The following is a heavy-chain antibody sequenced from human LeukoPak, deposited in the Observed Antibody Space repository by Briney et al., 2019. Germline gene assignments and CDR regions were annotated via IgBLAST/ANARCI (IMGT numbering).Heavy chain of an antibody. CDR2: IYNSGST. J-gene: IGHJ4*02. D-gene: IGHD6-19*01. V-gene: IGHV4-59*01. Sequence: SETLSLTCTVSGGSISTYYWSWIRQPPGKGLEWIGHIYNSGSTNYSPSLKSRVTISVDTSKNQFSLKLSSVTAADTAVYYCARASVDTAVDYWGQGTLVTVSS. CDR1: GGSISTYY. CDR3: ARASVDTAVDY.